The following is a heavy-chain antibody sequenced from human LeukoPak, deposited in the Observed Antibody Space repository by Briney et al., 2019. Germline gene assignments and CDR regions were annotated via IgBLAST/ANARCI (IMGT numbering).Heavy chain of an antibody. V-gene: IGHV3-30*02. J-gene: IGHJ4*02. Sequence: PGGSLRLSCAASGFTFSSYGMHWVRQAPGKGLEWVAFIRYDGSNKYYADSVKGRFTISRDNSKNTLYLQMNSLRAEDTAVYYCARAGWGDYYDSSGYYTPLDYWGQGTLVTVSS. D-gene: IGHD3-22*01. CDR2: IRYDGSNK. CDR3: ARAGWGDYYDSSGYYTPLDY. CDR1: GFTFSSYG.